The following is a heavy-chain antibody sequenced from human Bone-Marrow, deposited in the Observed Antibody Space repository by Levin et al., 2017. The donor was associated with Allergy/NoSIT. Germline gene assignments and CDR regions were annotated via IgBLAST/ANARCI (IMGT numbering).Heavy chain of an antibody. D-gene: IGHD2-15*01. CDR3: ARDRTSIGGRCDGA. CDR1: GFTVSNNY. V-gene: IGHV3-66*01. Sequence: PGGSLRLSCAASGFTVSNNYMRWVRQAPGKGLEWVSLIYSNGDTPYADPVKGRFIISRDKSKNTLQLPLSSLRAEATAVYYCARDRTSIGGRCDGAWSQGTLVSVSS. J-gene: IGHJ4*02. CDR2: IYSNGDT.